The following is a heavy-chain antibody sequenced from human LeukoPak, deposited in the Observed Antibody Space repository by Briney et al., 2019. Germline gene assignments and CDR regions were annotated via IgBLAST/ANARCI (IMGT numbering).Heavy chain of an antibody. V-gene: IGHV4-59*08. J-gene: IGHJ4*02. CDR3: AGYPYYDTSGLDY. Sequence: PSETLSLTCTVSGGSISPYYWSWIRQPPGKGLEWIGYILYSGSTNYNPSLNYNHSLKTRVTISVDTSKNQSSLNLSSVPAADTAVYYCAGYPYYDTSGLDYWGQGTLVTVSS. CDR2: ILYSGST. CDR1: GGSISPYY. D-gene: IGHD3-22*01.